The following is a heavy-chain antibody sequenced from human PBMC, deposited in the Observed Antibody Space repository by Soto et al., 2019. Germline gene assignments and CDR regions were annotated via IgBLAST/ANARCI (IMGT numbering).Heavy chain of an antibody. CDR1: GGSISSYY. V-gene: IGHV4-59*01. D-gene: IGHD3-3*01. CDR2: ITYSGST. Sequence: SETLSLTCTVSGGSISSYYWNWIRQPPGMGLEWIGYITYSGSTNHNPSLKSRVTISVDTSKNQFSLKLSSVTAADTAVYYCARGLRFLAGEYYFDYWGQGTLVTVSS. J-gene: IGHJ4*02. CDR3: ARGLRFLAGEYYFDY.